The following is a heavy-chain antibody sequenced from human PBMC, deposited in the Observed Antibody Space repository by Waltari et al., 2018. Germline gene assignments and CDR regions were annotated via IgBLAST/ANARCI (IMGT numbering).Heavy chain of an antibody. CDR1: GGSISSYY. CDR2: IYTSGST. CDR3: ARGVNGYSYEYGYYYYMDV. V-gene: IGHV4-4*07. J-gene: IGHJ6*03. Sequence: QVQLPESGPGLVKPSETLSLTCTVSGGSISSYYWSWIRQPAGKGLEWIGRIYTSGSTNYNPSLKSRVTMSVDTSKNQFSLKLSSVTAADTAVYYCARGVNGYSYEYGYYYYMDVWGKGTTVTISS. D-gene: IGHD5-18*01.